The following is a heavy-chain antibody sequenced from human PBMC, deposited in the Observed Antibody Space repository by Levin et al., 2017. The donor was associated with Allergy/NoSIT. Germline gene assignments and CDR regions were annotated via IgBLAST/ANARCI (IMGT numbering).Heavy chain of an antibody. CDR2: IDWDDDK. CDR3: ARIYGDYRAGYYYGMDV. J-gene: IGHJ6*02. D-gene: IGHD4-17*01. Sequence: SGPTLVKPTQTLTLTCTFSGFSLSTSGMCVSWIRQPPGKALEWLALIDWDDDKYYSTSLKTRLTISKDTSKNQVVLTMTNMDPVDTATYYCARIYGDYRAGYYYGMDVWGQGTTVTVSS. CDR1: GFSLSTSGMC. V-gene: IGHV2-70*01.